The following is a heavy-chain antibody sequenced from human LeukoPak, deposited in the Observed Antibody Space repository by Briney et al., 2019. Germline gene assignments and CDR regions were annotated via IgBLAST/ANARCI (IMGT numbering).Heavy chain of an antibody. Sequence: GGSLRLSCAASGFTFSSYSMNWVRQAPGKGLEWVSSISSSSSYIYYADSVKGRFTISRDNAKNSLYLQMNSLRAEDTAVYYCARDSITMVRGVYYWGQGTLVTVSS. CDR1: GFTFSSYS. J-gene: IGHJ4*02. CDR2: ISSSSSYI. D-gene: IGHD3-10*01. V-gene: IGHV3-21*01. CDR3: ARDSITMVRGVYY.